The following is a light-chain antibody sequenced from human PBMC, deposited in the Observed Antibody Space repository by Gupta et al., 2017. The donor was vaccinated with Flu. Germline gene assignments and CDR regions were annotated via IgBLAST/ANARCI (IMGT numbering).Light chain of an antibody. V-gene: IGLV1-44*01. CDR1: SSSVGSNP. CDR2: SNN. Sequence: SVSFSCSGGSSSVGSNPVCLYQQLPGPAPTLLIDSNNRRPSGFPDLFSCTSSGTSASLTINGLQSDDDADYYCASWDANLSVLLFGGGSKLTVL. CDR3: ASWDANLSVLL. J-gene: IGLJ2*01.